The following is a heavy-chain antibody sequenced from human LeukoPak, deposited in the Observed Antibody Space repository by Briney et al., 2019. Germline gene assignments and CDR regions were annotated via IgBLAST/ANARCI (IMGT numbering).Heavy chain of an antibody. CDR2: ISSSDGGT. CDR3: ARVGYYDFWSGYHNFDY. J-gene: IGHJ4*02. CDR1: GFTFSSYA. V-gene: IGHV3-23*01. D-gene: IGHD3-3*01. Sequence: GGSLRLSCAGSGFTFSSYAMAWVRQTPEKGLEWVAIISSSDGGTYHIDSVKGRFTISRDNAKNSLYLQMNSLRAEDTAVYYCARVGYYDFWSGYHNFDYWGQGTLVTVSS.